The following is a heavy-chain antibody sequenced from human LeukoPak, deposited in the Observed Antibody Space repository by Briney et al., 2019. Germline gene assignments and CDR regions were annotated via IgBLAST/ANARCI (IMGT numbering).Heavy chain of an antibody. CDR3: ARDPSSGYYYYFDY. D-gene: IGHD3-22*01. Sequence: GRSLRLSCAASGFTFSSYAMHWVRQAPGKGLEWVAVISYDGSNKYYADSVKGRFTISRDSSKNTLYLQMNSLRAEDMAVYYCARDPSSGYYYYFDYWGQGTLVTVSS. V-gene: IGHV3-30-3*01. J-gene: IGHJ4*02. CDR2: ISYDGSNK. CDR1: GFTFSSYA.